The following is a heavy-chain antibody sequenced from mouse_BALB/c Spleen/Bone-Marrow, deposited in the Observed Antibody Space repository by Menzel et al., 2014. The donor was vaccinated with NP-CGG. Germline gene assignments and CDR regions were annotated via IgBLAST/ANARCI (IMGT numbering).Heavy chain of an antibody. V-gene: IGHV5-6*02. CDR1: GFTFSSYG. CDR3: ARRGYGYDGFDY. J-gene: IGHJ2*01. Sequence: EVKLVESGGDLVKPGGSLKLSCAASGFTFSSYGMSWVRQTPDKRLEWVATISSGGSYTYYPDSVKGRFTISRDNAKNTLYLQMSSLKSEDTAMYYCARRGYGYDGFDYWGQGTTLTVSS. CDR2: ISSGGSYT. D-gene: IGHD2-2*01.